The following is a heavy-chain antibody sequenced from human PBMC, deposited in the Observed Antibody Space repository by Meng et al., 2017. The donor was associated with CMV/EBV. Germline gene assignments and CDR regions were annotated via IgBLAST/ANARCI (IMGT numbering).Heavy chain of an antibody. CDR3: ARQLTTVGIRGMDV. CDR2: IIPILGIA. Sequence: SVQVSCNASGGTFSSYTISWVRQAPGQGLEWMGRIIPILGIANYAQKFQGRVTITADKSTSTAYMELSSLRSEDTAVYYCARQLTTVGIRGMDVWGQGTTVTVSS. CDR1: GGTFSSYT. J-gene: IGHJ6*02. V-gene: IGHV1-69*02. D-gene: IGHD4-23*01.